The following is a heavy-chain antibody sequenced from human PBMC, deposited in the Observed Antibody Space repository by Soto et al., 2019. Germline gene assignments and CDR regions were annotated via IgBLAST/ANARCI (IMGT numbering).Heavy chain of an antibody. J-gene: IGHJ4*02. D-gene: IGHD3-22*01. V-gene: IGHV5-10-1*01. Sequence: GRSLKISCKGSGYSFAGYWITWVRQKPGKGLEWMGRIDPSDSQTYYSPSFRGHVTISATKSITTVFLQWSSLRASDTAMYYCARQIYDSDTGPNFQYYFDSWGQGTPVTVSS. CDR3: ARQIYDSDTGPNFQYYFDS. CDR2: IDPSDSQT. CDR1: GYSFAGYW.